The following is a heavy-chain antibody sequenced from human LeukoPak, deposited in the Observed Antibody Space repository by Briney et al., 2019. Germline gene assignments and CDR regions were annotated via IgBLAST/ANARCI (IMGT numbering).Heavy chain of an antibody. CDR2: MNPNSGNT. Sequence: ASVKVSCKASGYTFASYDVNWVRQAPGQGLEWMGWMNPNSGNTGYAQKFQGRVTITRNTSISTAYMELSSLRSEDTAVYYCARVNWIVGATDDYWGQGTLVSVPS. CDR1: GYTFASYD. D-gene: IGHD1-26*01. J-gene: IGHJ4*02. V-gene: IGHV1-8*03. CDR3: ARVNWIVGATDDY.